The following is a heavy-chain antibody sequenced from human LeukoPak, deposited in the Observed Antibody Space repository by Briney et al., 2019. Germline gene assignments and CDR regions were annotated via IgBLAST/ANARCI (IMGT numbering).Heavy chain of an antibody. Sequence: GGSLRLSCAAPGFTFSSYSMNWVRQAPGKGLEWVSSISSSSSYIYYADSVRGRFTISRDNAKNSLYLQMNSLRAEDTAVYYCARDRAASGDIVVVVGFDYWGQGTLVTVSS. D-gene: IGHD2-15*01. CDR3: ARDRAASGDIVVVVGFDY. CDR1: GFTFSSYS. V-gene: IGHV3-21*01. CDR2: ISSSSSYI. J-gene: IGHJ4*02.